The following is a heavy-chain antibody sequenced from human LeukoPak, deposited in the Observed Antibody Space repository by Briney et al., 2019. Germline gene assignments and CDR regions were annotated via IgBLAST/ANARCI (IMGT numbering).Heavy chain of an antibody. Sequence: ASVKVSCKASGYTFTGYGISWMRQARGQGLEWMEWISPWNGHTDYAQKTHGRVSLTTETSTSTAYMELRSLRSDDAASYYCARGDGDYWGQGTVVTVSS. CDR2: ISPWNGHT. CDR3: ARGDGDY. J-gene: IGHJ4*02. D-gene: IGHD3-16*01. V-gene: IGHV1-18*01. CDR1: GYTFTGYG.